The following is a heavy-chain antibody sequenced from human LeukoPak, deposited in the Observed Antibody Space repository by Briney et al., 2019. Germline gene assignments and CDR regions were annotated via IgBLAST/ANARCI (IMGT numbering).Heavy chain of an antibody. V-gene: IGHV1-46*01. Sequence: ASVKVSCKASGYTFTSYYMHWVRQAPGQGLEWMGIINPSGGSTSYAQKFRGRVTMTRDTSTSTVYMELSSLRSEDTAVYYCARYDSSGTDAFDIWGQGTMVTVSS. J-gene: IGHJ3*02. CDR2: INPSGGST. D-gene: IGHD3-22*01. CDR1: GYTFTSYY. CDR3: ARYDSSGTDAFDI.